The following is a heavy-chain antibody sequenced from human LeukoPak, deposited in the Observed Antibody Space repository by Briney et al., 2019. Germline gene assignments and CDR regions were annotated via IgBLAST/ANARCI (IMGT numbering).Heavy chain of an antibody. CDR2: ISGSTTYI. CDR1: GFTFSTFS. J-gene: IGHJ5*01. V-gene: IGHV3-21*01. D-gene: IGHD5/OR15-5a*01. Sequence: PGGSLRLSCAASGFTFSTFSMNWVRQAPGKGLEWVSSISGSTTYIFYADSVEGRFTISRDNAKNLVYLQMNSLRAEDTAVYYCASFETVSATSFDSWGQGTLVTVSS. CDR3: ASFETVSATSFDS.